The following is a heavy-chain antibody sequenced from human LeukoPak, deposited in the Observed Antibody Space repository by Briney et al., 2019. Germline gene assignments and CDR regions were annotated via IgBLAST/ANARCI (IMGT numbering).Heavy chain of an antibody. D-gene: IGHD4-23*01. J-gene: IGHJ4*02. CDR3: TRNGGNSDFDY. V-gene: IGHV3-21*01. Sequence: PGGSLRLSCAASGFTFSDYAMNWARQAPGRGLEWVSTITDRGSHTYYADSMKGRFTISRDNAKNSLYLQMNSLRAEDTAVYYSTRNGGNSDFDYWGQGTLVTVSS. CDR1: GFTFSDYA. CDR2: ITDRGSHT.